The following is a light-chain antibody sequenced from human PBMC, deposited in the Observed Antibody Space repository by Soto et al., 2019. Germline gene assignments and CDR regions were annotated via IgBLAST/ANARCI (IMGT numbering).Light chain of an antibody. CDR3: QQRSSWPRT. CDR2: DAS. J-gene: IGKJ2*01. CDR1: QSVRSY. Sequence: EIVLTQSPATLSLSPGERATFSCRASQSVRSYLAWYQQKPGQAPSLLIYDASNRATGIPARFSGSGSGTDFTLTISSLEPEDFAVYYCQQRSSWPRTFGQGTKLEIK. V-gene: IGKV3-11*01.